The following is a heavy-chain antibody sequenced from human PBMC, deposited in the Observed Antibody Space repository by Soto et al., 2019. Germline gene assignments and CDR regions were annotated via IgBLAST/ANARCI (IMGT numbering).Heavy chain of an antibody. V-gene: IGHV1-69*12. D-gene: IGHD3-3*02. CDR3: ARDDGRPQLGGNYYYITDV. CDR2: IIPLFRTP. Sequence: QVQLVQSGAEVKEPGSSVKVSCQASGGTFSSYALSWVRQAPGQGLEWMGGIIPLFRTPDYAQKFQGRVTITEDESTSTPYMELSSLRSEDTAIYYCARDDGRPQLGGNYYYITDVWGQGTTITVSS. J-gene: IGHJ6*02. CDR1: GGTFSSYA.